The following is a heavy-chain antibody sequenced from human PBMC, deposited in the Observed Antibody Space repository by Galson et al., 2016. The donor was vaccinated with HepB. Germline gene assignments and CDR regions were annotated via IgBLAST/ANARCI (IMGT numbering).Heavy chain of an antibody. CDR1: GGSISSGDYY. J-gene: IGHJ5*02. CDR2: IYYKGTT. V-gene: IGHV4-39*02. CDR3: ARANLGFCTSTTCSSNWFDP. D-gene: IGHD2-2*01. Sequence: SETLSLTCTVSGGSISSGDYYWSWIRQPPGKGLEWMGSIYYKGTTNYNPYLESRLTISVDTSKNLFSLKLTSVTAADTAAYYCARANLGFCTSTTCSSNWFDPWGQGTLVTVSS.